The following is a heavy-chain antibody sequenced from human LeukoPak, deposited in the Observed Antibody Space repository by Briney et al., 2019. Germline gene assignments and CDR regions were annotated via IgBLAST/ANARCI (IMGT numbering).Heavy chain of an antibody. D-gene: IGHD3-22*01. CDR3: ARHAYYYDRSGSYEAFDI. CDR2: MYYSGST. V-gene: IGHV4-59*08. J-gene: IGHJ3*02. Sequence: SETLSLTCTVSGGSISSYYWSWIRQPPGKGLEWIGSMYYSGSTNYKPSLKSRVTISVDTSKNQFSLKLSSVTAADTAVYYCARHAYYYDRSGSYEAFDIWGQGTMDTVSS. CDR1: GGSISSYY.